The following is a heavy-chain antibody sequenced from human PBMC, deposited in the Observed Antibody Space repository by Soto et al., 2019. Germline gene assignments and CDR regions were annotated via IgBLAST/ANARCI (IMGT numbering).Heavy chain of an antibody. CDR1: RGSISSSSYY. V-gene: IGHV4-39*01. CDR3: ARHRARNWFDP. Sequence: PSETLSLTCIVSRGSISSSSYYWGWIRHPPGKGLEWIGSIYYSGSTYYNPSLKSRVTISVDTSKNQFSLKLSSVTAADPAVFYCARHRARNWFDPWVQGTLVTVSS. D-gene: IGHD6-6*01. CDR2: IYYSGST. J-gene: IGHJ5*02.